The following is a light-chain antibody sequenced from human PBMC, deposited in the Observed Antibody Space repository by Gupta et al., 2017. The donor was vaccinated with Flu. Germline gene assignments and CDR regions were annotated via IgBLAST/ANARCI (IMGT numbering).Light chain of an antibody. V-gene: IGKV4-1*01. CDR1: QSILYSSNNKNY. CDR3: QQYDGGPRT. CDR2: WAS. Sequence: DIVMTQSPDSLAVSLGERATINCKSSQSILYSSNNKNYLAWYQQKPGQSPKLLIYWASTRESGVPDRFSGSGSGTDFTLTISSLQAEDVAVYYCQQYDGGPRTFGQGTKVEVK. J-gene: IGKJ1*01.